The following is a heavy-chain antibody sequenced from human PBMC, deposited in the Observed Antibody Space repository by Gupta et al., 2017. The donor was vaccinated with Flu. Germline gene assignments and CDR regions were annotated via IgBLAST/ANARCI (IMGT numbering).Heavy chain of an antibody. J-gene: IGHJ5*02. V-gene: IGHV3-23*01. CDR3: AKDPPPAVTNNWFDP. CDR1: GFTFSTYA. Sequence: EVQLLESGGGLVQPGGSLRLSCAASGFTFSTYAMSWVRQAPGQGLEWVSANSGSGGSKYYASSVEGRFTISRNNSKNTLYLQMNNLRAEGTGVYYCAKDPPPAVTNNWFDPWGQGTLVTVSS. D-gene: IGHD4-11*01. CDR2: NSGSGGSK.